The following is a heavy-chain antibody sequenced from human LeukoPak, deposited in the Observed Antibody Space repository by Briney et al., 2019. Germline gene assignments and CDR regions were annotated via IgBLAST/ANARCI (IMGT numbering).Heavy chain of an antibody. CDR3: ARVHRYCSGGSCYLYFDY. CDR2: INWNGGST. J-gene: IGHJ4*02. Sequence: GGSLRPSCAASGFTFDDYGMSWVRQAPGKGLEWVSGINWNGGSTGYADSVKGRFTISRDNAKNSLYLQMNSLRAEDTALYYCARVHRYCSGGSCYLYFDYWGQGTLVTVSS. D-gene: IGHD2-15*01. V-gene: IGHV3-20*04. CDR1: GFTFDDYG.